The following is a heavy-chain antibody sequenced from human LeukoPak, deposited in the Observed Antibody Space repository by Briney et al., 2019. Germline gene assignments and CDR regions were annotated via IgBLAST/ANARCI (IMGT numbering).Heavy chain of an antibody. CDR3: ARDRAHCSGGSCYFDY. J-gene: IGHJ4*02. V-gene: IGHV1-69*04. D-gene: IGHD2-15*01. CDR1: GGTFSSYA. Sequence: ASVKVSCKASGGTFSSYAISWVRQAPGQGLEWMGRIIPILGIANYAQKFQGRVTITADKSTSAAYMELSSLRSEDTAVYYCARDRAHCSGGSCYFDYWGQGTLVTVSS. CDR2: IIPILGIA.